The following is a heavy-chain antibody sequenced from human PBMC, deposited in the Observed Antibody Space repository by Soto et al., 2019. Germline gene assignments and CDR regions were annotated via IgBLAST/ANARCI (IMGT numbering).Heavy chain of an antibody. D-gene: IGHD6-6*01. Sequence: SETLSLTCAVYGGSFSGYYWSWIRQPPGKGLEWIGEINHSGSTNYNPSLKSRVTISVDTSKNQFSLKLSSVTAADTAVYYCARGLDPLYSSSSEYWFDPWGQGTLVTVSS. V-gene: IGHV4-34*01. CDR2: INHSGST. CDR1: GGSFSGYY. J-gene: IGHJ5*02. CDR3: ARGLDPLYSSSSEYWFDP.